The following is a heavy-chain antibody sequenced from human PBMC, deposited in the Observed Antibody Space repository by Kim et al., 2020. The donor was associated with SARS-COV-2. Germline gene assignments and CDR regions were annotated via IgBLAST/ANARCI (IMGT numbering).Heavy chain of an antibody. CDR1: GFTFSSYA. J-gene: IGHJ4*02. CDR3: AKGIGNTMIVVVIGRGFDYYFDY. V-gene: IGHV3-23*01. D-gene: IGHD3-22*01. Sequence: GGSLRLSCAASGFTFSSYAMSWVRQAPGKGLEWVSAISGSGGSTYYADSVKDRFTISRDNSKNTLYLQMNSLRAEDTAVYYCAKGIGNTMIVVVIGRGFDYYFDYWGQGTLVTVSS. CDR2: ISGSGGST.